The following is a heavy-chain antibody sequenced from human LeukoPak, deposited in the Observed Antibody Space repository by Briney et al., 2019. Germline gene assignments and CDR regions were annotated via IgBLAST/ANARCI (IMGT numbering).Heavy chain of an antibody. D-gene: IGHD4-17*01. Sequence: GASVKVSCKASGYTFTDHYIHWVRQDPGQGLQWMGWINPKSGGTHYAKKFQGRVSTTRDTSINTAYMELSRLTSDDTAVYYCARDSSHYGDLDPWGQGTLVTVSS. V-gene: IGHV1-2*02. CDR3: ARDSSHYGDLDP. CDR1: GYTFTDHY. CDR2: INPKSGGT. J-gene: IGHJ5*02.